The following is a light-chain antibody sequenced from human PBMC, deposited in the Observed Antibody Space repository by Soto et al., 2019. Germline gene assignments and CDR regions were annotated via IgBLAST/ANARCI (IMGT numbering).Light chain of an antibody. V-gene: IGKV3-20*01. Sequence: EIVLTQSPGTLSLSPGERATLSCRASQSVSSSYLAWYQQKPGQAPRLLIYGVSSRATGIPDRFSGSGSGTDFTLTISRLEPEDFAVYYCQQYNNWLITFGQGTRLEIK. CDR1: QSVSSSY. J-gene: IGKJ5*01. CDR2: GVS. CDR3: QQYNNWLIT.